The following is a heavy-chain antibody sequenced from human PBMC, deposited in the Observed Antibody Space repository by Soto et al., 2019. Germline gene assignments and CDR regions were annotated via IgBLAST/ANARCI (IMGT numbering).Heavy chain of an antibody. CDR1: GGTFSSYA. CDR3: ARDTGPALDGSGYCQRGLSN. Sequence: QVQLVQSGAEVKRPGSSVKVSCKASGGTFSSYAISWVRQAPGHGLEWMGGIVPSFGSADYAHNFQGRVTCTADESTNTWYMERSSLTSDDTGVYYCARDTGPALDGSGYCQRGLSNWGQGTLVSVSS. CDR2: IVPSFGSA. D-gene: IGHD3-22*01. V-gene: IGHV1-69*01. J-gene: IGHJ4*02.